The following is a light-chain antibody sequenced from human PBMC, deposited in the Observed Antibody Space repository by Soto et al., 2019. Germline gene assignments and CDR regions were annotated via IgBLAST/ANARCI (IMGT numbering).Light chain of an antibody. V-gene: IGKV3-15*01. CDR1: QSVSSN. Sequence: EIVMTQSPATLSVSPGERATLSCRASQSVSSNLAWYQQKPGQAPRLLIYGASTRATGIPARFSGSGSGTEFTLTISILQSEDFAVYYWQQYNNWPPGVTFGQGTKLEIK. J-gene: IGKJ2*01. CDR2: GAS. CDR3: QQYNNWPPGVT.